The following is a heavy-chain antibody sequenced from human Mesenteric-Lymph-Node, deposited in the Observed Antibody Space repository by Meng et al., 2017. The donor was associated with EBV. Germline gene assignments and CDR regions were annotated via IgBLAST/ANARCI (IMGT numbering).Heavy chain of an antibody. J-gene: IGHJ4*02. D-gene: IGHD1/OR15-1a*01. Sequence: QRQGPGLVKPPQTLSLTFANAGDSVSSTGAVWNWIKQSPSRGLEWLGRTYYRAKWYNDYAVSGKGRIAINPDTSKNQFFLQLNSVTPEDTAEYYCARDYGTSRPFEYWGQGILVTVSS. V-gene: IGHV6-1*01. CDR3: ARDYGTSRPFEY. CDR1: GDSVSSTGAV. CDR2: TYYRAKWYN.